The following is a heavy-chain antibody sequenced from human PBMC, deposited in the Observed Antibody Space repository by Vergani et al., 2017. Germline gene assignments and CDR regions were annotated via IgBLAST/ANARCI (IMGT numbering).Heavy chain of an antibody. Sequence: EVQLVESGGGSVQSGGSLRLSCVASGFSFNTYWMHWVRQVPGKGLMWVARIDEYGNRATYGDFETGRFTISRDNAKNTVFLQMNNLRADDAGVYYGVLTEYCTGIACNTRFDSWGQGALVTVSS. J-gene: IGHJ5*01. CDR2: IDEYGNRA. D-gene: IGHD2-8*02. V-gene: IGHV3-74*03. CDR3: VLTEYCTGIACNTRFDS. CDR1: GFSFNTYW.